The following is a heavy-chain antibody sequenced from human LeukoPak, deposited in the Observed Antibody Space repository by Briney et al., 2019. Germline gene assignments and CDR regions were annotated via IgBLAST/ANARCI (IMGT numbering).Heavy chain of an antibody. D-gene: IGHD1-26*01. CDR2: IHYSGNT. Sequence: SETLSLTCTVSGDSISSGTFYWGWVRQPPGKGLEWIGSIHYSGNTYHNPSLKSPVTISVDTSKSQFSLNLSSVTAADTAVYCAGRVGATIWTGMEFWGQGILVTVSS. CDR1: GDSISSGTFY. V-gene: IGHV4-39*01. J-gene: IGHJ4*02. CDR3: GRVGATIWTGMEF.